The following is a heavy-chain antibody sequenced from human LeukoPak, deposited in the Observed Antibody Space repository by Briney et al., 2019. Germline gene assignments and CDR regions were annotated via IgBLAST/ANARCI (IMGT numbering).Heavy chain of an antibody. CDR3: IRDFRSADL. CDR2: IYVDGRAT. CDR1: GFTFSNYW. J-gene: IGHJ5*02. V-gene: IGHV3-74*01. Sequence: GGSLRLSCVASGFTFSNYWMHWVRQPPGKGLVWVSRIYVDGRATNYADSVKGRFTISRDNAKNTVYLEMNSLSVEDTATYYCIRDFRSADLWGQGTLVTVTS.